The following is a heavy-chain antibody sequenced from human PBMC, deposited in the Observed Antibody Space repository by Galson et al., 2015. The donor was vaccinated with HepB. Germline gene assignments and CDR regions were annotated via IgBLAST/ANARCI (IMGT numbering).Heavy chain of an antibody. CDR2: IWYDGSNK. Sequence: SLRLSCAASGFTFSSHGMHWVRQAPGKGLEWVAVIWYDGSNKYYADSVKGRFTISRDNSKNTLYLQMNSLRAEDTAVYYCARDRSSSSVFGFDYWGQGTLVTVSS. CDR1: GFTFSSHG. V-gene: IGHV3-33*01. D-gene: IGHD6-6*01. J-gene: IGHJ4*02. CDR3: ARDRSSSSVFGFDY.